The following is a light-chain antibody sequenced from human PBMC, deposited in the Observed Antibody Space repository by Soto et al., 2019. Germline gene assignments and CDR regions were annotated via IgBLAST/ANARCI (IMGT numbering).Light chain of an antibody. CDR3: QKCKVAPFT. CDR2: AAS. Sequence: DIQMTQSPSTLSASVGDRVTITCRASQAISNWLAWYQQKPGKVPKLLIYAASTLQSGVPSRFSGSGSGTDFTLTISSLQPEDVATYYCQKCKVAPFTFGGGTEVEMK. V-gene: IGKV1-27*01. J-gene: IGKJ4*01. CDR1: QAISNW.